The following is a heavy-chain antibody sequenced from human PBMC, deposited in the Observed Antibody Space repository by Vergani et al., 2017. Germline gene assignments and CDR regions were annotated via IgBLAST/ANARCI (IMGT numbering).Heavy chain of an antibody. J-gene: IGHJ6*02. CDR1: GFIFDDYG. D-gene: IGHD2-8*01. CDR2: IGSSGPYI. CDR3: ARDCTSGGCPDNYGMDV. V-gene: IGHV3-21*06. Sequence: EVQLVESGGGVVRPGGSLRLSCAASGFIFDDYGMAWVRQAPGKGLEWVAFIGSSGPYINYADSVKGRFIISRDNTNNSLFLQLRSLRAEDAAVYYCARDCTSGGCPDNYGMDVWGQGP.